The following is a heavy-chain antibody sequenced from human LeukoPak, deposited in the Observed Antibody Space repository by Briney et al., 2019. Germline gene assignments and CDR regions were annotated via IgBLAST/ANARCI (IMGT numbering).Heavy chain of an antibody. J-gene: IGHJ5*02. V-gene: IGHV4-59*01. CDR2: IYYSGGT. D-gene: IGHD3-10*01. CDR1: GGPISSYY. Sequence: SETLSLTCTVSGGPISSYYWSWIRQPPGKGLEWIGYIYYSGGTNYNPSLKSRVTISVDTSKNQFSLKLSSVTAADTAVYYCARGGRGQPNWFDPWGQGTLVTVSS. CDR3: ARGGRGQPNWFDP.